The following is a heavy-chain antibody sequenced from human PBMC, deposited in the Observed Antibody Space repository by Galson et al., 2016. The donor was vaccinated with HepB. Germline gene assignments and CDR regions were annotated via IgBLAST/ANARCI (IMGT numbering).Heavy chain of an antibody. CDR2: IFYEGKT. Sequence: LSLTCTVSGGSFSGSTFYWGWLRQPPGKGLEWIGSIFYEGKTYYNPSLKSRVTISVDPSKKQFSLELTSVTAADTAVYYCAARGDYSFWSGYYSDFWGQGTLVTVSS. D-gene: IGHD3-3*01. J-gene: IGHJ4*02. CDR3: AARGDYSFWSGYYSDF. V-gene: IGHV4-39*01. CDR1: GGSFSGSTFY.